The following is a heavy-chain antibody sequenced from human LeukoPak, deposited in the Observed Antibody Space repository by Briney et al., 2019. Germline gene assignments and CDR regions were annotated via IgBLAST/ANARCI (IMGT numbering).Heavy chain of an antibody. CDR1: GFTFSHYG. CDR2: IWYDGSNE. J-gene: IGHJ4*02. CDR3: AREIWDRGKFYLDS. Sequence: GGSLRLSCATSGFTFSHYGMHWVRQAPGKGLEWVAVIWYDGSNEYNADSVKGRFTISRDNSKNTLFLQMNTLRAEDTAVYYCAREIWDRGKFYLDSWGQGTLDTVSS. V-gene: IGHV3-33*01. D-gene: IGHD3-16*01.